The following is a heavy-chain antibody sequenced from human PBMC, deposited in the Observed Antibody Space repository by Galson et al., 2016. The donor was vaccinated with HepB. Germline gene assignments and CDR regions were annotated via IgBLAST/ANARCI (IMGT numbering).Heavy chain of an antibody. CDR2: IYSDGRT. Sequence: SLRLSCAVSGFSVSDNYMSWARQAPGKGLEWVSLIYSDGRTHHAESVKGRFTISRDNTKNTVYLQMNSLRVEDSAIYYCATRLGYCRGGTCFGRYWGQGSLVIGS. J-gene: IGHJ1*01. CDR1: GFSVSDNY. D-gene: IGHD2-15*01. V-gene: IGHV3-53*01. CDR3: ATRLGYCRGGTCFGRY.